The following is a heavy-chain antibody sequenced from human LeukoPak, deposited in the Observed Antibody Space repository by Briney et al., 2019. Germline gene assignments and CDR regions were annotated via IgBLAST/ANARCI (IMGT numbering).Heavy chain of an antibody. J-gene: IGHJ4*02. CDR2: ITPIFGTA. CDR3: ASSGGSCYGCIDY. V-gene: IGHV1-69*13. D-gene: IGHD2-15*01. Sequence: SVKVSCKASGGTFSNYAISWVRQAPGQGLEWMGGITPIFGTANYAQKSQGRVTITADESTSTAYMELSSLRSDDTAVYYCASSGGSCYGCIDYWGQGTLVTVSS. CDR1: GGTFSNYA.